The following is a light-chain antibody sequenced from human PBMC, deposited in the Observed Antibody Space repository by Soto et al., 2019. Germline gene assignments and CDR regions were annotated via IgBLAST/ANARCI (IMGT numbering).Light chain of an antibody. J-gene: IGKJ2*01. Sequence: DIQMTQSPSSLSASIGDRVTITCRASQRIATYVNWYQQKPGEAPKLLIYAASSLQSGVPSRFRGSGSLTDFTLTISCLQPEDYATYYCQQTFSTPPYTFGQGTKVEIK. CDR1: QRIATY. CDR2: AAS. CDR3: QQTFSTPPYT. V-gene: IGKV1-39*01.